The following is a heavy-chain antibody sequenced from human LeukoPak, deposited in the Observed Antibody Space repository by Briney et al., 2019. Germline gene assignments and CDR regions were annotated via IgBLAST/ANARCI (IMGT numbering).Heavy chain of an antibody. CDR3: ARDDCSSISCYHNWFDP. Sequence: GGSLRLSCAAYGFTFSSYWMSWVRQAPGKGLEWVANIKQDGSEKYYVDSVKGRFTISRDNAKNSLYLQMNSLRAEDTAVYYCARDDCSSISCYHNWFDPWGQGTLVTVSS. CDR2: IKQDGSEK. D-gene: IGHD2-2*01. CDR1: GFTFSSYW. J-gene: IGHJ5*02. V-gene: IGHV3-7*01.